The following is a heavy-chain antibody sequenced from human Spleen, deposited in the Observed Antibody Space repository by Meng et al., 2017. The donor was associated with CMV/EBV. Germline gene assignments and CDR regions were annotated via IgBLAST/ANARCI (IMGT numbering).Heavy chain of an antibody. J-gene: IGHJ4*02. V-gene: IGHV3-48*03. Sequence: GESLKISCAASGFTFRSYEMSWFRQAPGRGLEWVSYISSTGSKIYYGDSVKGRFTISRDNSKNSLNLQMNSLRGEDTAVYYCARGRDCSSNSCYNPGASDKWGRGTLVTVSS. CDR2: ISSTGSKI. D-gene: IGHD2-2*01. CDR3: ARGRDCSSNSCYNPGASDK. CDR1: GFTFRSYE.